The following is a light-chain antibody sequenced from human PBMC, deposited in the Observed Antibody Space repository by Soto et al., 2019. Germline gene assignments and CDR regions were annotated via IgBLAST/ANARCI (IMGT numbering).Light chain of an antibody. CDR2: ASS. CDR1: QSISSY. Sequence: DIQMTQSPSSLSASVGDRVTITCRASQSISSYLNWYQQKPGKAPKLLIYASSSLQSRVTSRFSGSGSGTDFTLTISSLQPVDFATYYCQQSYSNPWTFGQGTKVDI. V-gene: IGKV1-39*01. J-gene: IGKJ1*01. CDR3: QQSYSNPWT.